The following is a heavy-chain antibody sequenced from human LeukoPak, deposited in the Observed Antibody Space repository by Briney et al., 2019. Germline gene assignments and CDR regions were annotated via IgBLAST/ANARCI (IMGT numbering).Heavy chain of an antibody. CDR1: GFTVSSNY. Sequence: GGSLRLSCAASGFTVSSNYMSWVRQAPGKGLEWLGLIKNKPDGGTTDHATPVKGRFTISRDDSKNTLYLQMNSLKTEDTAVYFCTTERYSNILPDYWGQGTLVTVSS. V-gene: IGHV3-15*01. CDR2: IKNKPDGGTT. CDR3: TTERYSNILPDY. D-gene: IGHD6-13*01. J-gene: IGHJ4*02.